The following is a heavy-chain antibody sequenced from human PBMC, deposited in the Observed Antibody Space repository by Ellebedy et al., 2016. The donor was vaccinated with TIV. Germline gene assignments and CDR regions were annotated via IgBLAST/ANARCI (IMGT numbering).Heavy chain of an antibody. Sequence: PGGSLRLSCAASGFTFSSYWMNWVRQAPGKGLEWVAHIKHDGSEKSYVDSVKCRFTISRDNAKNSLYLQVNSLRAEDTAVYYCARTGDTAIRFFDHWGQGTLVTVSS. CDR2: IKHDGSEK. CDR1: GFTFSSYW. CDR3: ARTGDTAIRFFDH. V-gene: IGHV3-7*03. D-gene: IGHD5-18*01. J-gene: IGHJ4*02.